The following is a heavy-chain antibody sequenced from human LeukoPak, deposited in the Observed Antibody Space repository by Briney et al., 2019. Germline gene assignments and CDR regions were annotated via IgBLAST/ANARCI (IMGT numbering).Heavy chain of an antibody. Sequence: GGSLRLSCAASGFTFSSYAMSWVRQAPGKGLEWVSAISGSGGSTYYADSVKGRFTISRDNSKNTLYPQMNSLRAEDTAVYYCAKVNNYYDSSGYYRYYFDYWGQGTLVTVSS. CDR2: ISGSGGST. V-gene: IGHV3-23*01. J-gene: IGHJ4*02. D-gene: IGHD3-22*01. CDR3: AKVNNYYDSSGYYRYYFDY. CDR1: GFTFSSYA.